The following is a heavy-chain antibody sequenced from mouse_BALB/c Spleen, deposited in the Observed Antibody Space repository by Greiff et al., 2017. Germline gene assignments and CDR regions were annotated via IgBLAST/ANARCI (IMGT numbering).Heavy chain of an antibody. CDR1: GFTFSDYY. CDR3: ARAGKVSQKLFAY. J-gene: IGHJ3*01. Sequence: EVQLQESGGGLVKPGGSLKLSCAASGFTFSDYYMYWVRQTPEKRLEWVATISDGGSYTYYPDSVKGRFTISRDNAKNNLYLQMSSLKSEDTAMYYCARAGKVSQKLFAYWGQGTLVTVSA. D-gene: IGHD2-14*01. V-gene: IGHV5-4*02. CDR2: ISDGGSYT.